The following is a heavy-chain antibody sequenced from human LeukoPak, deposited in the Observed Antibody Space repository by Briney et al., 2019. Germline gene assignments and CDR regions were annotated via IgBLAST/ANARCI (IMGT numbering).Heavy chain of an antibody. Sequence: PSETLSLTCAVYGGSFSGYYWSWIRQPPGKGLEWIGEINHSGSTNYNPSLKSRVTISVDTSKNQFSLKLSSVTAADTAVYYCARRPDRGVRYFDWSYRLDYWGQGTLVTVSS. CDR2: INHSGST. CDR1: GGSFSGYY. J-gene: IGHJ4*02. V-gene: IGHV4-34*01. D-gene: IGHD3-9*01. CDR3: ARRPDRGVRYFDWSYRLDY.